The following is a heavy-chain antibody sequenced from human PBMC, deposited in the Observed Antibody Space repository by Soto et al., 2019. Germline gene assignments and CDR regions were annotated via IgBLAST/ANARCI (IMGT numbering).Heavy chain of an antibody. Sequence: SETLSLTCTVSGGSISSARYYWSWIRQHPGKGPEWIGYIFYSGNTYYNPSLKSRLSILVDTSKNQFSLKLISVTAADTAKYFCAREGNLGRWLQPLDFWGQGTLVTVSS. CDR3: AREGNLGRWLQPLDF. J-gene: IGHJ4*02. D-gene: IGHD5-12*01. V-gene: IGHV4-31*03. CDR2: IFYSGNT. CDR1: GGSISSARYY.